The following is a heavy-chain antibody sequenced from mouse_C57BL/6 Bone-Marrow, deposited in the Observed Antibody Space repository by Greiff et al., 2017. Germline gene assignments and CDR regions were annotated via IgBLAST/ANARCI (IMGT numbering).Heavy chain of an antibody. CDR2: ISSGGSYT. V-gene: IGHV5-6*01. Sequence: EVHLVESGGDLVKPGGSLKLSCAASGFNFSSYGMSWVRQTPDQRLEWVATISSGGSYTYYPDSVKGRFTISRDNATNTLYLQMSSLQSEDTAMYYCARQGAYWGQGTLVTVSA. CDR1: GFNFSSYG. CDR3: ARQGAY. J-gene: IGHJ3*01.